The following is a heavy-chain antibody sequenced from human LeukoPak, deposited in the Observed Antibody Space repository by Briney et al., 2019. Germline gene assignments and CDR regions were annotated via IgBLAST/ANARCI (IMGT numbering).Heavy chain of an antibody. Sequence: GGSQRLPCTASVFPFGGYAMSWVRQAPGKGREWVSAISCGCEDKYHVDTLRGRLTVSRDNSKSALYLQMHSLRAVDTAVYYCARTIAQYSNSWLYFYRGLDVWGQGPTVTVSS. CDR2: ISCGCEDK. V-gene: IGHV3-23*01. CDR1: VFPFGGYA. D-gene: IGHD6-13*01. J-gene: IGHJ6*02. CDR3: ARTIAQYSNSWLYFYRGLDV.